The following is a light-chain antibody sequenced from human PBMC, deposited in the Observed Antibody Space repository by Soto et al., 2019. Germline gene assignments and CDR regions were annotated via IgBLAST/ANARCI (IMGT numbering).Light chain of an antibody. CDR3: QQYNNGPRT. V-gene: IGKV3-15*01. CDR1: QSVSSN. J-gene: IGKJ1*01. Sequence: EIVMTQSPATLSVSPGERATLSCRASQSVSSNLAWYQQKPGQAPRLLIYGASSRATVIPARFSGSGSGTEFTLTISSLQSEDFAGYYCQQYNNGPRTFGQGTKVEVK. CDR2: GAS.